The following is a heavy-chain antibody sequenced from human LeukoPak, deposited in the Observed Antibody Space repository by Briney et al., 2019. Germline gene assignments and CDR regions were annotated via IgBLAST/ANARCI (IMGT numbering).Heavy chain of an antibody. Sequence: GGSLRLSCAASGFTFSTYGMHWVRQAPGKGLEWVAVISYEGSIKYYGDSVKGRFTISRDNSKNTLYLQMNSLRVEDTAVYYCARVNSYYDSSGYYGYWGQGTLVTVSS. CDR2: ISYEGSIK. J-gene: IGHJ4*02. V-gene: IGHV3-30*03. CDR1: GFTFSTYG. D-gene: IGHD3-22*01. CDR3: ARVNSYYDSSGYYGY.